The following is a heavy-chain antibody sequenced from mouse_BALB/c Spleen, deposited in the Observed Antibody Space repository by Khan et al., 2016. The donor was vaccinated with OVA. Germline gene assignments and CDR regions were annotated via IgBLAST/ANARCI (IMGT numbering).Heavy chain of an antibody. CDR2: ISSGGSYI. V-gene: IGHV5-6-4*01. CDR3: TRHRGYYGSSPYFDY. D-gene: IGHD1-1*01. J-gene: IGHJ2*01. Sequence: EVELVESGGGLVRPGGSLKLSCAASGFSFSSYSMSWVRQTPEKRLEWVATISSGGSYIYYPASMKGRFTISRDNAKNTLYLQMSSLKSEDTAMYYCTRHRGYYGSSPYFDYWGQGTTLTVSS. CDR1: GFSFSSYS.